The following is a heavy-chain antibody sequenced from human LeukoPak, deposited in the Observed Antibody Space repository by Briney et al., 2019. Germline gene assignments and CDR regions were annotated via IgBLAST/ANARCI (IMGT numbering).Heavy chain of an antibody. CDR1: GGSISSYY. Sequence: PSETLSLTCTVSGGSISSYYWSWIRQPPGKGLEWIAYIYYSGSTNYNPSLKSRVSISVDTSKNQFSLRLRSVTAADTAVYYCARRPPDMVAFDYWGQGTLVTVSS. J-gene: IGHJ4*02. CDR3: ARRPPDMVAFDY. CDR2: IYYSGST. V-gene: IGHV4-59*01. D-gene: IGHD5-18*01.